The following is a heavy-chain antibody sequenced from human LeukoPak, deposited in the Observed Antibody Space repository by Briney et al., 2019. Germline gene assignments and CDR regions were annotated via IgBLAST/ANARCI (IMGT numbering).Heavy chain of an antibody. D-gene: IGHD3-22*01. CDR1: GGSISGYY. CDR2: IFSSGST. V-gene: IGHV4-59*08. CDR3: ARHYYDRSDSYSFDY. J-gene: IGHJ4*01. Sequence: SETLSLTCTVSGGSISGYYWSWIRQPPGKGLEWIGYIFSSGSTNYNPSLKSRVTISEDTSVNQFSLKLSSVTAADTAVYYCARHYYDRSDSYSFDYSGQGTLVTVSS.